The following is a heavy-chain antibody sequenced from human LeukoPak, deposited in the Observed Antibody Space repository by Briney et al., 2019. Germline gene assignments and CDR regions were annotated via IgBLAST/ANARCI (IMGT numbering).Heavy chain of an antibody. J-gene: IGHJ5*02. CDR1: GYTFSSYG. CDR2: ISAYNGNT. Sequence: ASVKVSCKASGYTFSSYGISWVRQAPGQGLEWMGWISAYNGNTNYAQKFQGRVTMTTDTSTSTAYMELRSLRSDDTAVYYCARDVAAAGTFWFDPWGQGTLVIVSS. V-gene: IGHV1-18*01. CDR3: ARDVAAAGTFWFDP. D-gene: IGHD6-13*01.